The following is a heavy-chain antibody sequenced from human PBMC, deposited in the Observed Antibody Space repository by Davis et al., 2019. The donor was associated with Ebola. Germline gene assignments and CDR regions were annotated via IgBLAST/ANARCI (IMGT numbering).Heavy chain of an antibody. CDR3: ARGSPRGDPGDY. J-gene: IGHJ4*02. CDR2: IIPIFGTA. V-gene: IGHV1-69*13. Sequence: AASVKVSCKASGGTFSNYAISWVRQAPGQGLEWMGGIIPIFGTAYYAQKFQGRVTITAAESTSTAYMELSSLRSEDTAVYYCARGSPRGDPGDYWGQGTLVTVSS. D-gene: IGHD2-21*02. CDR1: GGTFSNYA.